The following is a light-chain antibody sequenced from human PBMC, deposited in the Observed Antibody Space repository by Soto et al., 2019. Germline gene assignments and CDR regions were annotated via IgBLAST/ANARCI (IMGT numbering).Light chain of an antibody. Sequence: EIVMTQSPATLSVSPGERATLSCRASQSISSYLAWYQQKPGQAPRLLIYGASTRATDIPARFSGGGSGTEFTLTISSLQSEDFAVYYCHQYNDWARGTFGQGTKVEVK. J-gene: IGKJ1*01. CDR2: GAS. V-gene: IGKV3-15*01. CDR3: HQYNDWARGT. CDR1: QSISSY.